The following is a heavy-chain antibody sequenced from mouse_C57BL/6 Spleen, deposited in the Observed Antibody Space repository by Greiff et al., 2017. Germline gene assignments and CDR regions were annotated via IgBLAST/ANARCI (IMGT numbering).Heavy chain of an antibody. J-gene: IGHJ4*01. D-gene: IGHD2-1*01. CDR1: GYTFTDYE. CDR2: IDPETGGT. V-gene: IGHV1-15*01. Sequence: QVQLQQSGAELVRPGASVTLSCKASGYTFTDYEMHWVKQTPVHGLEWIGAIDPETGGTAYNQKFKGKAILTADKSSSTAYMELRSLTSEDSAFYYCTRLNYDYAMDYWGQGTSVTVSS. CDR3: TRLNYDYAMDY.